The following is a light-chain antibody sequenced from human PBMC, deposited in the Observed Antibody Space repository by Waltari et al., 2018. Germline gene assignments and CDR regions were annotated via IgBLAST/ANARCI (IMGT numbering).Light chain of an antibody. CDR2: RND. CDR1: YSNIGNNV. V-gene: IGLV1-44*01. J-gene: IGLJ3*02. Sequence: QSVLTQPPSASGTPGQRVTFSCSGTYSNIGNNVVNWYQQLPGKAPKLLIYRNDQRPSGVPDRFSGSKSGSSASLVIGGLQSDDEADYYWAAWDDSLNGHWVFGGGTKVTVL. CDR3: AAWDDSLNGHWV.